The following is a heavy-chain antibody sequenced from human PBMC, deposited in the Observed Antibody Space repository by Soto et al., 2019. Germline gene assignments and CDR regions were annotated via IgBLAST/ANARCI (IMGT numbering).Heavy chain of an antibody. V-gene: IGHV4-59*01. J-gene: IGHJ4*02. CDR1: GGSISSNY. CDR3: ARYLGGLGSFDY. Sequence: SETLSLTCTVSGGSISSNYWSWIRQPPGKGLEWIGYIYDRGSTNYNPSLKRRVTISLDTSENQFSLKLTSVTAADTAVYYCARYLGGLGSFDYWGQGTLVTVSS. CDR2: IYDRGST. D-gene: IGHD1-26*01.